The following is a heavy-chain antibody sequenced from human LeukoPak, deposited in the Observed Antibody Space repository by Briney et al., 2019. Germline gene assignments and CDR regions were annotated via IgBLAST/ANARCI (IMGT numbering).Heavy chain of an antibody. CDR1: GGSFSGYY. CDR2: TNHSGST. V-gene: IGHV4-34*01. J-gene: IGHJ6*03. D-gene: IGHD1-26*01. CDR3: ARLILPSGSYYVGYYYYYMDV. Sequence: SETLSLTCAVYGGSFSGYYWSWIRQPPGKGLEWIGETNHSGSTNYNPSLKSRVTISVDTSKNQFSLKLSSVTAADTAVYYCARLILPSGSYYVGYYYYYMDVWGKGTTVTISS.